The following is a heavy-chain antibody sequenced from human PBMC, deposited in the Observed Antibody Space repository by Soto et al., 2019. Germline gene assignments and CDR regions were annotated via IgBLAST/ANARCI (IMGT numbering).Heavy chain of an antibody. D-gene: IGHD2-21*02. CDR2: IFHSGTT. Sequence: QVQLQESGPGLVRPSGTLSLTCAVSGGSISSGDWWSWVRQPPGERLEWIGEIFHSGTTNYNPSLKSRVTISVDKSKNQFSLKLSSVTAADTAVYYCARTHDCDDDCFSFDYWGQGTLVTVSS. V-gene: IGHV4-4*02. J-gene: IGHJ4*02. CDR3: ARTHDCDDDCFSFDY. CDR1: GGSISSGDW.